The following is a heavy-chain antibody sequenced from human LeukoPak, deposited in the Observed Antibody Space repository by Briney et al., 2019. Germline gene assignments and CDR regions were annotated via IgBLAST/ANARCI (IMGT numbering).Heavy chain of an antibody. CDR2: ISGSGGGT. D-gene: IGHD4-17*01. CDR1: GFTFSSYA. J-gene: IGHJ4*02. CDR3: AKPQTTVTTYQFFDS. Sequence: GGSLRLSCTASGFTFSSYAMSWVRQAPGKGLEWVSAISGSGGGTYYADSVKGRFTISRDNSKNTLYLQMNSLRAEDTAVYYCAKPQTTVTTYQFFDSWGQGTLVTVSS. V-gene: IGHV3-23*01.